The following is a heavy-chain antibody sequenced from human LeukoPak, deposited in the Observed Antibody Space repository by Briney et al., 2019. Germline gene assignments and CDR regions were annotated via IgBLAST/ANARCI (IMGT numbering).Heavy chain of an antibody. CDR2: ISSSSSYI. Sequence: GGSLRLSCAASGFTFSSYSMSWVRQAPGKGLEWVSSISSSSSYIYYADSVKGRFTISRDNAKNSLYLQMNSLRAEDTAVYYCAGEIAAAAILDYWGQGTLVTVSS. CDR3: AGEIAAAAILDY. D-gene: IGHD6-13*01. J-gene: IGHJ4*02. CDR1: GFTFSSYS. V-gene: IGHV3-21*01.